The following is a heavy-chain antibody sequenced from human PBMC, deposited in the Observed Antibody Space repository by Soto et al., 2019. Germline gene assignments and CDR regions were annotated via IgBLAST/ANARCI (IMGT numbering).Heavy chain of an antibody. D-gene: IGHD6-19*01. CDR3: ARAVIAVAGFPHYYYYYGMDV. J-gene: IGHJ6*02. V-gene: IGHV1-69*13. CDR1: GGTFSSYA. CDR2: IIPIFGTA. Sequence: ASVKVSCKASGGTFSSYAISWVRQAPGQGLEWMGGIIPIFGTANYAQKFQGRVTITADESTSTAYMELSSLRSEDTAVYYCARAVIAVAGFPHYYYYYGMDVWGQGTTVTVSS.